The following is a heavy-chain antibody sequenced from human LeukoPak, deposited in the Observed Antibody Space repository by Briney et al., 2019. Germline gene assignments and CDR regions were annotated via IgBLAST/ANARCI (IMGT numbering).Heavy chain of an antibody. Sequence: ASVKVSCKASGYTFTGYYMHWVRQAPGQGLEWMGIINPSGGSTSYAQKFQGRVTMTRDTSTSTVYMELSSLRSEDTAVYYCARRRAYYYGSSGGYFDYWGQGTLVTVSS. J-gene: IGHJ4*02. CDR2: INPSGGST. D-gene: IGHD3-22*01. V-gene: IGHV1-46*03. CDR1: GYTFTGYY. CDR3: ARRRAYYYGSSGGYFDY.